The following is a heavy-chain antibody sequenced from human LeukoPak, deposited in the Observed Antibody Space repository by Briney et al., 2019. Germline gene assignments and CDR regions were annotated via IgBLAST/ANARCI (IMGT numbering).Heavy chain of an antibody. D-gene: IGHD6-19*01. CDR1: GGSFSGYY. CDR2: INHSGST. Sequence: SETLSLTCAVYGGSFSGYYWSWIRQPPGKGLEWIGEINHSGSTNYNPSLKSRVTISVDTSKNQFSLKVNSVTAADTAVYYCARRHSSGWFYYWGQGTLVTVSS. CDR3: ARRHSSGWFYY. V-gene: IGHV4-34*01. J-gene: IGHJ4*02.